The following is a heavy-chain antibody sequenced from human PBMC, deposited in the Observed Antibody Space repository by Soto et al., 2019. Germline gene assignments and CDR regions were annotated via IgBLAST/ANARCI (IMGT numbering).Heavy chain of an antibody. Sequence: QVQLVQSGAEVKKPGASVKVSCKASGYTFTSYDINWVRQDTGQGLEWMGWMNPNSGNTGYAQKFQGRVTMTRNTSISTAYMELSSLRSEDSAVYYCARGDIVVIPAVSEYYYYYYMDVWGKGTTVTVSS. J-gene: IGHJ6*03. D-gene: IGHD2-2*01. V-gene: IGHV1-8*01. CDR1: GYTFTSYD. CDR2: MNPNSGNT. CDR3: ARGDIVVIPAVSEYYYYYYMDV.